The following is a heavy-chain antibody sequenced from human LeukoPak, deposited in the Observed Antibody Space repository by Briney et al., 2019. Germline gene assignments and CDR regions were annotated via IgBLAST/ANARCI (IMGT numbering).Heavy chain of an antibody. D-gene: IGHD1-14*01. CDR1: GCTFTGYY. J-gene: IGHJ3*02. CDR2: INPNSGGT. Sequence: GASVKVSCKASGCTFTGYYMHWVLQAPGQGLEWMGRINPNSGGTNYAQKFQGRVTMTRDTSISTAYMELSSLRSEDTAVYYCARSSGAGDAFDIWGQGTMVTVSS. CDR3: ARSSGAGDAFDI. V-gene: IGHV1-2*06.